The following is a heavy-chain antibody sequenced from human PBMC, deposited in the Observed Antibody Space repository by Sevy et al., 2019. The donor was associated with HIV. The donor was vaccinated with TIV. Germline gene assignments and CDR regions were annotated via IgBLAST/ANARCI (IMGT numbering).Heavy chain of an antibody. CDR3: AGSYYNFWNGYYNPFDS. Sequence: LSLTCAVSGDSISSNNYYWGWIRQSPGKGLEWIGIVYYTGTTYYNPSLKSRVTISVDTSKSQFSLRLSSVTAADTAVYFCAGSYYNFWNGYYNPFDSWGQGTLVTVSS. V-gene: IGHV4-39*01. CDR2: VYYTGTT. D-gene: IGHD3-3*01. J-gene: IGHJ4*02. CDR1: GDSISSNNYY.